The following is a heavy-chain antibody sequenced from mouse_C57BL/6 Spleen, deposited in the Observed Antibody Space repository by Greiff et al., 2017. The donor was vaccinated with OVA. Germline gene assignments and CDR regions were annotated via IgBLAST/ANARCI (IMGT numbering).Heavy chain of an antibody. CDR1: GYTFTSYW. CDR3: ARGGGDAMDY. CDR2: IDPSDSYT. J-gene: IGHJ4*01. Sequence: QVQLQQPGAELVMPGASVKLSCTASGYTFTSYWMHWVKQRPGQGLEWIGEIDPSDSYTNYNQKFKGKSTLTVDKSSSTAYMQLSSLTSEDSAVYYCARGGGDAMDYWGQGTSVTVSS. V-gene: IGHV1-69*01.